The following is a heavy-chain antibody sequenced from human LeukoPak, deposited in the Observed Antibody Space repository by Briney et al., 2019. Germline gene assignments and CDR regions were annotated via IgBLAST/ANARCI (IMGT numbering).Heavy chain of an antibody. V-gene: IGHV3-30*04. Sequence: GGSLRLSCAASGFTFSSYEMNWVRQAPGRGLEWVAVISYDGSNKYYADSVKGRFTISRDNSKNTLYLQMNSLRAEDTAVYYCAREKAVAGAYYYGMDVWGKGTTVTVSS. CDR2: ISYDGSNK. CDR3: AREKAVAGAYYYGMDV. J-gene: IGHJ6*04. D-gene: IGHD6-19*01. CDR1: GFTFSSYE.